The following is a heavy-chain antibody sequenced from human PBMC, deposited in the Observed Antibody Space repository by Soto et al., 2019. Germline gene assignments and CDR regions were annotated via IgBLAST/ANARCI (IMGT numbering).Heavy chain of an antibody. CDR2: ISSSSSYI. J-gene: IGHJ4*02. CDR1: GFTFSSYS. CDR3: ASFPYYDFWSGYATYFDY. D-gene: IGHD3-3*01. V-gene: IGHV3-21*01. Sequence: GGSLRLSCAASGFTFSSYSMNWVRQAPGKGLEWVSSISSSSSYIYYADSVKGRFTISRDNAKNSLYLQMNSLRAEDTAVYYCASFPYYDFWSGYATYFDYWGQGTLVTVSS.